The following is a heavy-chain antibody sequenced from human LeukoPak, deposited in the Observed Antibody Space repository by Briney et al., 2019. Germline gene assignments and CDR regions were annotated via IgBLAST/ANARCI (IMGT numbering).Heavy chain of an antibody. CDR2: IIPILGTA. CDR3: ARASLDSKFAFDI. D-gene: IGHD6-6*01. J-gene: IGHJ3*02. CDR1: GGRFSSYA. V-gene: IGHV1-69*13. Sequence: GASVKVSCKASGGRFSSYAITWVRQAPGQGLEWMGGIIPILGTANYAQKFQGRVTITADESTSTAYMELSSVRSEDTAVYYCARASLDSKFAFDIWGQGTMVTVSS.